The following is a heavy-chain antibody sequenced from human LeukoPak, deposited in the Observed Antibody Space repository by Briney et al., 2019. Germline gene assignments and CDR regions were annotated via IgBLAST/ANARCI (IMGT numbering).Heavy chain of an antibody. J-gene: IGHJ3*02. Sequence: GRSLRLSCAASGFTFDDYAMHWVRQAPGKGLEWVSGISWNSGSIGYAASVRGRFTISRDNAKKSLYLQMNSLRAEDMALYYCAKDVTRGYYYDSSGPAFDIWGQGTMVTVSS. CDR2: ISWNSGSI. CDR1: GFTFDDYA. D-gene: IGHD3-22*01. V-gene: IGHV3-9*03. CDR3: AKDVTRGYYYDSSGPAFDI.